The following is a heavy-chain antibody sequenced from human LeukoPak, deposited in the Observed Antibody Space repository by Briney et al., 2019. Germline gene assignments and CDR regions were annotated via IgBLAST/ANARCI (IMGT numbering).Heavy chain of an antibody. CDR1: GGSMSRHY. J-gene: IGHJ3*02. CDR3: ARLLDNDASGDPDTFDM. CDR2: IYYNGKT. D-gene: IGHD3-22*01. V-gene: IGHV4-59*11. Sequence: SETLSLTYSVSGGSMSRHYWSWIRQPPGKGLEWIGYIYYNGKTYYKPSLRSRVTMSIDTSKSLFSLKLTSVTAADTAVYSCARLLDNDASGDPDTFDMWGQGTVVTVSS.